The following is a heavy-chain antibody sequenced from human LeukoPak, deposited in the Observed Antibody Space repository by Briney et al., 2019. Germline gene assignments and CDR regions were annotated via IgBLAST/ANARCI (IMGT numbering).Heavy chain of an antibody. D-gene: IGHD1-1*01. CDR2: ISYDGSNK. J-gene: IGHJ4*02. CDR1: GFTFSSYG. Sequence: GSLRLSCAASGFTFSSYGMHWVRQAPGKGLEWVAVISYDGSNKYYADSVKGRFTVSRDNSKNMLYLQMNSLRAEDTAVYYCAYYHVNEEPPTFWGQGTLVTVSS. CDR3: AYYHVNEEPPTF. V-gene: IGHV3-30*03.